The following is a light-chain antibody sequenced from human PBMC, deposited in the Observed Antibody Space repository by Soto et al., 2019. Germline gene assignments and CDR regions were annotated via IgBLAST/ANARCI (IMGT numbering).Light chain of an antibody. V-gene: IGLV2-14*01. CDR1: MRDVGAYNL. Sequence: QSVLTQPASVSGSAGQSITISCSGTMRDVGAYNLVSWYQQHPGTAPKLIIYEVRNRPSGISSRFSGSRSGNTASLTISGLQPEDEGEYYRSAYTARSTLVFGGGTKGTVL. J-gene: IGLJ3*02. CDR3: SAYTARSTLV. CDR2: EVR.